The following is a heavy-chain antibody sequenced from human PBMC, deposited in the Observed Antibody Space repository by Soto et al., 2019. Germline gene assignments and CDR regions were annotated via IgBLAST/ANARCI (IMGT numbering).Heavy chain of an antibody. Sequence: GGSLRLSCAASGFTFSSYAMSWVRQAPGKGLEWVSAISGSGGSTYYADSVKGRFTISGDNSKNTLYLKMNSLRAEDTAVYYCAKSEGATQLGAFGIWGQGTMVTVSS. J-gene: IGHJ3*02. V-gene: IGHV3-23*01. CDR1: GFTFSSYA. D-gene: IGHD1-26*01. CDR2: ISGSGGST. CDR3: AKSEGATQLGAFGI.